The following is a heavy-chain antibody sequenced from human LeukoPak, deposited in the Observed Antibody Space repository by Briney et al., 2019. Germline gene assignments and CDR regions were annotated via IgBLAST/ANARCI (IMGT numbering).Heavy chain of an antibody. CDR1: GGSFSGYY. D-gene: IGHD5-18*01. Sequence: SETLSLTCAVYGGSFSGYYWSWIRQPPGKGLEWIGEINHSGSTNYNPSLKSRVTISVDTSKNQFSLKLSSVTAADTAVYYCARAKDTDMAPSFDYWGQGTLVTVSS. CDR3: ARAKDTDMAPSFDY. V-gene: IGHV4-34*01. CDR2: INHSGST. J-gene: IGHJ4*02.